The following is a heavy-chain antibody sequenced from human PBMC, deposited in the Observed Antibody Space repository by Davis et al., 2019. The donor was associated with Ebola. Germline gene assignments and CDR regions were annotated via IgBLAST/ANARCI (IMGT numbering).Heavy chain of an antibody. CDR3: ARLPTRGQGYGMDV. CDR1: GLIVSSNY. V-gene: IGHV3-66*04. J-gene: IGHJ6*02. CDR2: IYAVGTT. Sequence: GESLKISCAASGLIVSSNYMSWVRQAPGKGLEWVAVIYAVGTTYYADSVKGRFSISRDNSKNTLYLQMNSLRAEDTAVYYCARLPTRGQGYGMDVWGQGTTVTVSS.